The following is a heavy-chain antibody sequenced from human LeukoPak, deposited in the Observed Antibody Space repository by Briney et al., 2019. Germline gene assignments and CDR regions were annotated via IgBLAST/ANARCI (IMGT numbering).Heavy chain of an antibody. D-gene: IGHD3-10*01. V-gene: IGHV4-59*01. J-gene: IGHJ3*01. CDR1: GSSISNYY. CDR2: IYYTGST. CDR3: ARGPDYGSGSGAFDF. Sequence: PSETLSLTCTVSGSSISNYYWSWIRQPPGKGLEWIGYIYYTGSTNYNLSLKSRVTISVDMPKNQFSLKLSSVSAADTAVYYCARGPDYGSGSGAFDFWGQGALVTVSS.